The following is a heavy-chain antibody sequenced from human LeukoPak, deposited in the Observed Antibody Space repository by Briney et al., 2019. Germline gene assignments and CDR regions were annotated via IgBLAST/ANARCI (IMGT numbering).Heavy chain of an antibody. V-gene: IGHV1-69*04. Sequence: SVKVSCKASGGTFSSYTISWVRQAPGQGLEWMGRIIPILGIANYAQKFQGRVTITADKSTSTAYMELSSPRSEDTAVYYCAREFYYYDSSGQIDYWGQGTLVTVSS. CDR2: IIPILGIA. D-gene: IGHD3-22*01. J-gene: IGHJ4*02. CDR1: GGTFSSYT. CDR3: AREFYYYDSSGQIDY.